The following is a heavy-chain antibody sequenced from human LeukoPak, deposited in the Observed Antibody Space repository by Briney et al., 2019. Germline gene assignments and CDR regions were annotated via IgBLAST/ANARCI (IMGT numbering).Heavy chain of an antibody. Sequence: PGRSLRLSCAASGFTFRSYAMHWVRQAPGKGLEWVALISYDGSNRYYVDSVKGRFTISRDSSKNTVHLQMNSLRPEDTAVYYCARDGGGSPNAFDIWGQGTMVTVSS. CDR3: ARDGGGSPNAFDI. D-gene: IGHD3-16*01. V-gene: IGHV3-30-3*01. J-gene: IGHJ3*02. CDR1: GFTFRSYA. CDR2: ISYDGSNR.